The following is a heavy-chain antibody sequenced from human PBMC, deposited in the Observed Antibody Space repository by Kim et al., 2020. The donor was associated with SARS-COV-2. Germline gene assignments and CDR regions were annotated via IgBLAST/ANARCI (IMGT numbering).Heavy chain of an antibody. D-gene: IGHD3-3*01. CDR3: ARVLVGETNWFDS. Sequence: AQGFTGRFVFSLDTSVSTAYLQISSLKAEDTAVYYCARVLVGETNWFDSWGQGTLVTVSS. J-gene: IGHJ5*01. V-gene: IGHV7-4-1*02.